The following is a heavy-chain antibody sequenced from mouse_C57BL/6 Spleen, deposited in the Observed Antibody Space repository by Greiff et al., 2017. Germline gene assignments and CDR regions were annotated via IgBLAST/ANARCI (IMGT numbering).Heavy chain of an antibody. V-gene: IGHV1-55*01. CDR3: ARGGNAMDY. Sequence: QVQLQPPGAELVKPGASVKMSCKASGYTFTSYWLTWVKQRPGQGLEWIGVIYPGSGSTNYNEKFKCKATLTVDTSSSTACMQLSSLTSVDSAVYYCARGGNAMDYWGQGSSVTVSS. CDR1: GYTFTSYW. J-gene: IGHJ4*01. CDR2: IYPGSGST.